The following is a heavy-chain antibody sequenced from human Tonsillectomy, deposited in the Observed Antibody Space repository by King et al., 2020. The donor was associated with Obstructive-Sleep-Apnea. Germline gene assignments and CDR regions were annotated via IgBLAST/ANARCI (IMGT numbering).Heavy chain of an antibody. V-gene: IGHV3-9*01. CDR2: INWNSGYI. D-gene: IGHD3-16*01. CDR3: VKDRAGGVPDAFDI. Sequence: VQLVESGGGLVQPGRSLRLSCAASGFSFDDYAMHWVRQAPGKGLEWVSGINWNSGYIGYADSVKGRVTISRDNAKNSLYLQMNSLRPEDTALYYCVKDRAGGVPDAFDIWGQGTMVTVSS. J-gene: IGHJ3*02. CDR1: GFSFDDYA.